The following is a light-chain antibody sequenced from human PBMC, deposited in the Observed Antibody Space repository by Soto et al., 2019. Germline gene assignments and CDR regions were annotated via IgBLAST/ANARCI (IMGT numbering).Light chain of an antibody. CDR1: STDIGAYNY. CDR2: EVT. J-gene: IGLJ1*01. V-gene: IGLV2-14*01. CDR3: NSYTTLSNRV. Sequence: LTQPVSVSGSPGQSITISCTGTSTDIGAYNYVSWYQQHPGKAPKLLIYEVTNRPSGVSNRFSGSKSGNTASLTISGLQAADEANYYCNSYTTLSNRVFGTGTKLTVL.